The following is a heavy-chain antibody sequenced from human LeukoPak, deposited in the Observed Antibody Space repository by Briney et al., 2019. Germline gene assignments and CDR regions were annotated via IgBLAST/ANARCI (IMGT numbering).Heavy chain of an antibody. CDR2: IHYSGSP. CDR3: ARGSRGYTYG. J-gene: IGHJ4*02. CDR1: GGSISSYY. Sequence: SETLSLTCTVSGGSISSYYWSRIRQPPGKGLEWIGYIHYSGSPNYNPSLKSRVTISVDTSKNQFSLKLSSVTAADTAVYYCARGSRGYTYGWGQGTLVTVSS. D-gene: IGHD5-18*01. V-gene: IGHV4-59*01.